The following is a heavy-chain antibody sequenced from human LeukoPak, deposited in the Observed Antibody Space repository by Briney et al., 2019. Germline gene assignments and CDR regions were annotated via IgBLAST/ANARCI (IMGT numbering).Heavy chain of an antibody. Sequence: GGCLRLPCAASGYTFSNYWMTWVRQAPGKGLECVANIKQDGSEKYYVDSVKGRFTISRENAKNSLYLQMNSLRAEDTAFYYCARERCSSASCFPDYWGQGTLVTVSS. CDR1: GYTFSNYW. V-gene: IGHV3-7*01. CDR3: ARERCSSASCFPDY. D-gene: IGHD2-2*01. J-gene: IGHJ4*02. CDR2: IKQDGSEK.